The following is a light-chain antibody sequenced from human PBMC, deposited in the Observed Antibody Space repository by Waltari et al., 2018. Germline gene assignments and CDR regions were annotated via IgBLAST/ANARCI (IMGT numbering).Light chain of an antibody. CDR3: QQRTNWPLT. CDR1: QSVNYF. Sequence: EIVLTQSPATLSLSPGERATLSCRASQSVNYFLAWFQQKPGQAPRLLIYDASNRATGIPARFSSSGSGTDFTLTISSLEPEDFAVYYCQQRTNWPLTFGGGTKVEIK. J-gene: IGKJ4*01. V-gene: IGKV3-11*01. CDR2: DAS.